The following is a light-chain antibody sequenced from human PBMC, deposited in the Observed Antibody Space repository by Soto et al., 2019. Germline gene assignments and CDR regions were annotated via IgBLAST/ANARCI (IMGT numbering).Light chain of an antibody. CDR1: RPSIGSNH. CDR3: AAWHDRLSGVI. J-gene: IGLJ2*01. Sequence: QSVLTQPPSASGTPGQRVTISCSGSRPSIGSNHVYWYQQLPGMAPKLLIYTNNQRPSGVPDRFSASTSGTSASLAISGLRSEDEADYYCAAWHDRLSGVIFGGGTKLTVL. V-gene: IGLV1-47*02. CDR2: TNN.